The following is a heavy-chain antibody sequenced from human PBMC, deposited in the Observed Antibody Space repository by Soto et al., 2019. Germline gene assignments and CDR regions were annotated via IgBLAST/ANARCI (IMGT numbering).Heavy chain of an antibody. D-gene: IGHD3-10*01. CDR2: ISSSGSTI. V-gene: IGHV3-48*03. Sequence: GSLRLSCAASGFTFSSYEMNWVRQAPGKGLEWVSYISSSGSTIYYADSVKGRFTISRDNAKNSLYLQMNSLRAEDTAVYYCARSFRMYYYGSGLDYWGQGTLVTAPQ. CDR1: GFTFSSYE. CDR3: ARSFRMYYYGSGLDY. J-gene: IGHJ4*02.